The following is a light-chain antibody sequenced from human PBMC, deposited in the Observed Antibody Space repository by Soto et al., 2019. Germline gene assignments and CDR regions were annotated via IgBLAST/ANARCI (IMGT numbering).Light chain of an antibody. CDR3: QQYDNWPPWT. CDR1: QSVRSH. J-gene: IGKJ1*01. Sequence: EKLIAQSPATLSVSAGDGATLSCRSSQSVRSHLAWYQQIPGQGPMLIIYGASTRANGIPARFSGSGSGTEFTLTLSSVESEDFAVYDCQQYDNWPPWTFGQGTKVDIK. CDR2: GAS. V-gene: IGKV3-15*01.